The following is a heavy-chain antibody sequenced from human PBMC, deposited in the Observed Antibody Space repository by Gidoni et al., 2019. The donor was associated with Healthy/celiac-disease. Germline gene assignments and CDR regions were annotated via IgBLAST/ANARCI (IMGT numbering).Heavy chain of an antibody. V-gene: IGHV4-59*01. D-gene: IGHD2-2*01. CDR3: ARWPVVGLYGMDV. CDR1: GGSISSYY. J-gene: IGHJ6*02. Sequence: QVQLQESGPGLVKPSETLSLTCTVPGGSISSYYWSWIRQPPGKGLEWIGYIYYSGSTNYNPSLKSRVTISVDTSKNQFSLKLSSVTAADTAVYYCARWPVVGLYGMDVWGQGTTVTVSS. CDR2: IYYSGST.